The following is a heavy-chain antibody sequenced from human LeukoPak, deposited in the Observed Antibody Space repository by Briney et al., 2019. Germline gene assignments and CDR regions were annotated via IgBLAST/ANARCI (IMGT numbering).Heavy chain of an antibody. V-gene: IGHV6-1*01. J-gene: IGHJ5*02. CDR3: ARGGIAAAGTDWFDP. CDR2: TYYRFKWYN. D-gene: IGHD6-13*01. CDR1: GDSVSSNSAA. Sequence: SQTLSLTCAISGDSVSSNSAAWNWIRQSPSRGLEWLGRTYYRFKWYNDYAVSVKSRITINPDTSKNQFSLQLNSVTPEDTAVYYCARGGIAAAGTDWFDPWGQGTLVTVSS.